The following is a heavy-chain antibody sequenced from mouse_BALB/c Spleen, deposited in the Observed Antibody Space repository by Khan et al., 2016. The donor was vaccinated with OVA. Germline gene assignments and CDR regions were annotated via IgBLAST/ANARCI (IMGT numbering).Heavy chain of an antibody. V-gene: IGHV5-12-1*01. CDR1: GFAFSYYD. D-gene: IGHD1-1*01. Sequence: EVELVESGGGLVKPGGSLKLSCAASGFAFSYYDMSWVRQTPEQRLEWVAFISPGGDNTYYPDTLKGRSTISRDNAKNTVYLQISSLKSEDTAMSYCTRPHYYGSSYYFDYWGQGTTLTVSS. CDR3: TRPHYYGSSYYFDY. CDR2: ISPGGDNT. J-gene: IGHJ2*01.